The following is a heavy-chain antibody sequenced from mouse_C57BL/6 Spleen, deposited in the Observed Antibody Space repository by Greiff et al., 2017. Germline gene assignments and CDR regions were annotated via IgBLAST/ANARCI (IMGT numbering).Heavy chain of an antibody. CDR3: ARLGSVFDY. CDR2: ISYDGSN. CDR1: GYSITSGYY. J-gene: IGHJ2*01. Sequence: EVQLQESGPGLVKPSQSLSLTCSVTGYSITSGYYWNWIRQFPGNKLEWMGYISYDGSNNYNPSLKNRISITRDTSKNQFFLKLNSVTTEDTATYYCARLGSVFDYWGQGTTLTVSS. V-gene: IGHV3-6*01. D-gene: IGHD4-1*01.